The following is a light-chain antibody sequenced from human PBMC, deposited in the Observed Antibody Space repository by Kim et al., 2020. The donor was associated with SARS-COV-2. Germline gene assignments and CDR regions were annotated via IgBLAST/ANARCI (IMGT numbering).Light chain of an antibody. CDR2: TNN. V-gene: IGLV1-44*01. Sequence: QSVLTQPPSASGTPGQSVIISCSGSSSNIGTNTVNWYQQLPGTAPKLLIYTNNLRPSGVPDRFSGSKSGTSASLAISGLQSEDEADYYCAAWDDSLHGPVFGGGTQLTV. J-gene: IGLJ2*01. CDR3: AAWDDSLHGPV. CDR1: SSNIGTNT.